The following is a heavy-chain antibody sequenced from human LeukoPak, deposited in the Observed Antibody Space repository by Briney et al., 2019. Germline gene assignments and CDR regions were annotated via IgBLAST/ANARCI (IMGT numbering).Heavy chain of an antibody. V-gene: IGHV4-34*01. CDR1: GGSFSGYY. J-gene: IGHJ4*02. CDR2: INHSAST. CDR3: ARGYYYDSSGYRALGSK. Sequence: PSETLSLTCAVYGGSFSGYYWSWIRQPPGKGLEWIGEINHSASTNYNPSLKSRVTISVDTSKNQFSLKLSSVTAADTAVYYCARGYYYDSSGYRALGSKWGQGTLVTVSS. D-gene: IGHD3-22*01.